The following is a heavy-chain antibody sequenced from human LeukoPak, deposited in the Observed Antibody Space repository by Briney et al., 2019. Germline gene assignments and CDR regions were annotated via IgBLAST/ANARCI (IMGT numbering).Heavy chain of an antibody. J-gene: IGHJ4*02. CDR1: GGTFSSYA. V-gene: IGHV1-69*05. D-gene: IGHD1-26*01. CDR3: ATDLDIVGATRGFDY. CDR2: IIPIFGTA. Sequence: ASVKVSCKASGGTFSSYAISWVRQPPGQGLEWMGGIIPIFGTANYAQKFQGRVTITTDESTSTAYMELSSLRSEDTALYYCATDLDIVGATRGFDYWGQGTLVTVSS.